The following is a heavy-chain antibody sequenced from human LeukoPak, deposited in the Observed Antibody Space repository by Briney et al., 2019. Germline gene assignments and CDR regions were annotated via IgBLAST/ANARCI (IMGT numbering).Heavy chain of an antibody. J-gene: IGHJ4*02. CDR1: GYTLTELS. CDR3: ATGDSSGYYGPADY. D-gene: IGHD3-22*01. Sequence: AASVKVSCKVSGYTLTELSMHWVRQAPGKGLERMGGFDPEDGETIYAQKFQGRVTMTEDTSTDTAYMELSSLRSEDTAVYYCATGDSSGYYGPADYWGQGTLVTVSS. CDR2: FDPEDGET. V-gene: IGHV1-24*01.